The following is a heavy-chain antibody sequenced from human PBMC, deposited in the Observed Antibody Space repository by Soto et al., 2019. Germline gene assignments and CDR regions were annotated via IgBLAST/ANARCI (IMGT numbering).Heavy chain of an antibody. CDR2: TYPGDSDT. CDR1: GYSFTSYW. J-gene: IGHJ6*03. CDR3: ARNQREYSGYGSGFRQADYYYYYMDV. D-gene: IGHD5-12*01. Sequence: PGESLKISCKGSGYSFTSYWIGWVRQMPGKGLEWMGITYPGDSDTRYSPSFQGQVTISADKSISTAYLQWSSLKASDTAMYYCARNQREYSGYGSGFRQADYYYYYMDVWGKGTTVTVSS. V-gene: IGHV5-51*01.